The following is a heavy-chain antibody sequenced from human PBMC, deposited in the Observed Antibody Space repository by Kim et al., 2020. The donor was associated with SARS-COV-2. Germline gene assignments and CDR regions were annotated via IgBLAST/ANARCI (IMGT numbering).Heavy chain of an antibody. CDR2: LYYSGST. D-gene: IGHD6-13*01. J-gene: IGHJ4*02. V-gene: IGHV4-39*01. CDR3: ARQVRGIAAAGTIGY. Sequence: SETLSLTCTVSGGSISSSSYYWGWIRQPPGKGLELIGSLYYSGSTYYNPSLKSRVTISVDTSKNQFSLKLSSVTAADTAVYYCARQVRGIAAAGTIGYWGQGTLVTVSS. CDR1: GGSISSSSYY.